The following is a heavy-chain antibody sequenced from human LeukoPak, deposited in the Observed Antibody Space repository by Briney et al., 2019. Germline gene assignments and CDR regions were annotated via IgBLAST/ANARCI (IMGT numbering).Heavy chain of an antibody. D-gene: IGHD4-17*01. J-gene: IGHJ4*02. CDR1: GGSISSGDYY. V-gene: IGHV4-30-4*01. CDR2: IYYSGST. CDR3: ARSYGDYGDFDY. Sequence: PSETLSLTCTVSGGSISSGDYYWSWIRQPPGKGLEWIGYIYYSGSTYYNPSLKSRVTISVDTSRNQFSLKLSSVTAADTAVYYCARSYGDYGDFDYWGQGTLVTVSS.